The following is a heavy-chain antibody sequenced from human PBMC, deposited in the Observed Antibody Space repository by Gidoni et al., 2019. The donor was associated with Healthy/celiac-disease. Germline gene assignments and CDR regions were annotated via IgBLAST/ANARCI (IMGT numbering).Heavy chain of an antibody. CDR1: GGSISRYY. V-gene: IGHV4-59*01. Sequence: QVQLQESGPGLVKPSETLSLTCTVPGGSISRYYWSWIRQPPGKGLEWIGYIYYSGSTNYNPSLKSRVTISVDTSKNQFSLKLSSVTAADTAVYYCAREGHYGSGNWFDPWGQGTLVTVSS. D-gene: IGHD3-10*01. CDR3: AREGHYGSGNWFDP. CDR2: IYYSGST. J-gene: IGHJ5*02.